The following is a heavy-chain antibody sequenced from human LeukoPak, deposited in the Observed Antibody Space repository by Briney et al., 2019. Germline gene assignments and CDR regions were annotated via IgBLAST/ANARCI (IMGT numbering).Heavy chain of an antibody. Sequence: GGSLRLSCAASGFTFSNYWMNWVRQAPGKGLEWVANIKQDGSEKYYVDSVKGRFTISRDNAKNSLYLQMNSLRAEDTAVYYCARVPPLRYFDWFFDYWGQGTLVTVSS. V-gene: IGHV3-7*01. D-gene: IGHD3-9*01. CDR1: GFTFSNYW. CDR2: IKQDGSEK. J-gene: IGHJ4*02. CDR3: ARVPPLRYFDWFFDY.